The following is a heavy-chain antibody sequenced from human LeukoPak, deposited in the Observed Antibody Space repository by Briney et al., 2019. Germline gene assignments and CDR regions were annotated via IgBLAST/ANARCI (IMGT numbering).Heavy chain of an antibody. CDR2: ISAYNGNT. D-gene: IGHD4-17*01. CDR3: ARVGSVDSGDYEPYYYMDV. V-gene: IGHV1-18*01. Sequence: ASVKVSCKGSGSTFTSYGICRVRQAPGQGHEWMGWISAYNGNTNYAQKLQGRVTMTTDTSTSTAYMELRSLRSDDTAVYYCARVGSVDSGDYEPYYYMDVWGKGTTVTVSS. J-gene: IGHJ6*03. CDR1: GSTFTSYG.